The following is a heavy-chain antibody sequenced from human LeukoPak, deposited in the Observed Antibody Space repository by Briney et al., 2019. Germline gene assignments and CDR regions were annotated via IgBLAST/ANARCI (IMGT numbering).Heavy chain of an antibody. Sequence: PGRSLRLSCAASGFTFSSYGMHWVRQAPGKGLEWVAVISYDGSNKYYADSVKGRFTISRDNSKNTLYLQMNSLRGEDTAVYYCAKTPGAINYCFDYWGQGTLVTVSS. CDR2: ISYDGSNK. CDR3: AKTPGAINYCFDY. J-gene: IGHJ4*02. V-gene: IGHV3-30*18. D-gene: IGHD2-2*01. CDR1: GFTFSSYG.